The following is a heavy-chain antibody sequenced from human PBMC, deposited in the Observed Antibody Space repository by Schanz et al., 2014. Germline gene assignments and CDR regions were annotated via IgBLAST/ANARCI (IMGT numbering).Heavy chain of an antibody. CDR1: GLNFDYYG. D-gene: IGHD6-13*01. CDR3: AKEKEEVAADGSFFDY. V-gene: IGHV3-30*18. J-gene: IGHJ4*02. CDR2: ISYDGSNK. Sequence: QVQLVESGGGVVQPGRSLRLSCATSGLNFDYYGMNWVRQAPGKGLEWVALISYDGSNKYYADSVKGRFTISRDSSKNTVNLQMNSLRAEDTAVYYCAKEKEEVAADGSFFDYWGQGTLVTVSS.